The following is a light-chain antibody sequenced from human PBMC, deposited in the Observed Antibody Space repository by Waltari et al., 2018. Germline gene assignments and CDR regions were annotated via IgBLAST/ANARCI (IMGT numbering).Light chain of an antibody. V-gene: IGLV2-8*01. J-gene: IGLJ2*01. CDR3: SSYAGSNNVV. CDR2: EVS. CDR1: SSDVGRFTY. Sequence: QSALTQPPSASGSPGQSVTISCTGPSSDVGRFTYVSWYQQHPGKAPKLMIYEVSKRPSGVPARLSGSKSGNTASLTVSGLQAEDEADYYCSSYAGSNNVVFGGGTKLTVL.